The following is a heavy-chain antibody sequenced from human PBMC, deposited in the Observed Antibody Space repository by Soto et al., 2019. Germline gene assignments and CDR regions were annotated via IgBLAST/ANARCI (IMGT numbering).Heavy chain of an antibody. V-gene: IGHV4-34*01. J-gene: IGHJ4*02. CDR1: GGSFSGYY. D-gene: IGHD6-13*01. CDR3: ARGRKGFSSSCYVD. Sequence: QVQLQQWGAGLLKPSETLSLTCAVYGGSFSGYYWTWIRQPPGKGLEWIGEINDSGGTDYNPSLKSRVTISLNTSKNQLTLKLSSVTAADTAVYYFARGRKGFSSSCYVDWGQGTLVTVSS. CDR2: INDSGGT.